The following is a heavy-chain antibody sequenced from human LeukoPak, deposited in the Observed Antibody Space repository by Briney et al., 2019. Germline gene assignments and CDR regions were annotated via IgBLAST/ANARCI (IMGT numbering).Heavy chain of an antibody. CDR1: GFTFSSYG. J-gene: IGHJ1*01. Sequence: GGSLRLSCAASGFTFSSYGMHWVRQAPGKGLEWVAVISYDGSNKYYADSVKGRFTISRDNSKNTLYLRMNSLRAEDTAVYYCANGYHYTSNLYVHFQHWGQGTLVTVSS. CDR2: ISYDGSNK. D-gene: IGHD6-13*01. V-gene: IGHV3-30*18. CDR3: ANGYHYTSNLYVHFQH.